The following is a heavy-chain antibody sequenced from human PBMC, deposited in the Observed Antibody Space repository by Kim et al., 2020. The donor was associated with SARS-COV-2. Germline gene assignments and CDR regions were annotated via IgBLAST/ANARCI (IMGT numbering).Heavy chain of an antibody. V-gene: IGHV1-3*01. D-gene: IGHD3-22*01. CDR2: INAGNGNT. Sequence: ASVKVSCKASGYTFTSYAMHWVRQAPGQRLEWMGWINAGNGNTKYSQKFQGRVTITRDTSASTAYMELSSLRSEDTAVYYCARGGDSSGYYYFDYWGQGTLVTVSS. CDR3: ARGGDSSGYYYFDY. J-gene: IGHJ4*02. CDR1: GYTFTSYA.